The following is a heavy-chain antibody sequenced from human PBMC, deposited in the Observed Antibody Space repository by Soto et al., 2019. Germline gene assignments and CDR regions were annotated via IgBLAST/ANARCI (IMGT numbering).Heavy chain of an antibody. CDR1: GGTFSSYA. CDR3: ARVRGQHWVFAY. J-gene: IGHJ4*02. V-gene: IGHV1-69*01. D-gene: IGHD3-10*01. CDR2: IIPIFGTA. Sequence: QVQLVQSGAEVKKPGSSVKGSCKASGGTFSSYAISWVRQAPGQGLEWMGGIIPIFGTANYAQKFQGRVTIPADESTSPAYMSLSSLRSEDTAVYYWARVRGQHWVFAYWGKGTLVTVSS.